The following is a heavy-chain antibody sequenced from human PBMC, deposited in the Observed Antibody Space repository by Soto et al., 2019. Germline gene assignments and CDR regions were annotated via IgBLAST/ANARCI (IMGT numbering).Heavy chain of an antibody. CDR1: GFTFRNFG. CDR2: ISNDENIK. Sequence: VGSLRLSCVASGFTFRNFGMHWVRQAPGKGLEWVAVISNDENIKQYADSVRGRFAIARDNSKNTLYLQVTSLRAEDTAIYYCARGLRSVLDYRGQGALVPVS. V-gene: IGHV3-33*01. CDR3: ARGLRSVLDY. D-gene: IGHD6-6*01. J-gene: IGHJ4*02.